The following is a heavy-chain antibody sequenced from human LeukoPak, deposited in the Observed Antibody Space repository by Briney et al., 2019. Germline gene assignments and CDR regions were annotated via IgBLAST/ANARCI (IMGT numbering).Heavy chain of an antibody. CDR1: GFTFDDYG. V-gene: IGHV3-9*01. J-gene: IGHJ4*02. CDR2: ISWNSGSI. D-gene: IGHD3-22*01. Sequence: PGGSLRRSCAASGFTFDDYGMHRVRQAPGKGLEWVSGISWNSGSIGYADSVKGRFTISRDNAKNSLYLQMNSLRAEDTAVYYCAREGVGGWYYYDSSGYSSLFDYWGQGTLVTVSS. CDR3: AREGVGGWYYYDSSGYSSLFDY.